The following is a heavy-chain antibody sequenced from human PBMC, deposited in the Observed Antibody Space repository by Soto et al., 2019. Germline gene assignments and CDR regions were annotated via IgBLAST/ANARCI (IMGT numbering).Heavy chain of an antibody. V-gene: IGHV4-4*07. J-gene: IGHJ2*01. CDR3: ARDRRAGGDSSGYYIWYFDL. CDR1: CGSISSYY. Sequence: ETLSLTCTVSCGSISSYYWSWIRQPAGKGLEWIGRIYTSGSTNYNPSLKSRVTMSVDTSKNQFSLKLSSVTAADTAVYYCARDRRAGGDSSGYYIWYFDLWGRGTLVTVSS. D-gene: IGHD3-22*01. CDR2: IYTSGST.